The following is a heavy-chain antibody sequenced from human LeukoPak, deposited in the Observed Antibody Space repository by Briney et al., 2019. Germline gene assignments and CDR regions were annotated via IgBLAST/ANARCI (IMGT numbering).Heavy chain of an antibody. V-gene: IGHV4-30-4*02. CDR2: MYYSGST. CDR1: GGSISSGDYY. CDR3: ARPIGGPLDAFDI. Sequence: DPSETLSLTCTVSGGSISSGDYYWSWIRQPPGKGLEWIAYMYYSGSTYYNPSLKSRVTISVDTSKNQFSLKLSSVTAADTAVYYCARPIGGPLDAFDIWGQGTMVTVSS. D-gene: IGHD2-15*01. J-gene: IGHJ3*02.